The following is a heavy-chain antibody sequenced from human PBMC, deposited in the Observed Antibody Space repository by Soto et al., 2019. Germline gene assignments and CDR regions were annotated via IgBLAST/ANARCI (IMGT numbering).Heavy chain of an antibody. CDR2: ISGSGGST. J-gene: IGHJ6*02. Sequence: GGSLRLSCAASGFTFSSYAMSWVRQAPGKGLEWVSAISGSGGSTYYADSVKGRFTISRDNSKNTLYLQMNSLRAEDTAVYYCAKTGQQLENYYYYYGMDVWGQGTTVTVSS. CDR1: GFTFSSYA. CDR3: AKTGQQLENYYYYYGMDV. D-gene: IGHD6-13*01. V-gene: IGHV3-23*01.